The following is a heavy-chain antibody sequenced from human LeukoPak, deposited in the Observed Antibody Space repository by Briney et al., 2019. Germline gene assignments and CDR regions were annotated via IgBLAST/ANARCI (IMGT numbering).Heavy chain of an antibody. CDR1: GFTFSNYD. D-gene: IGHD6-19*01. CDR2: ISYDESNK. J-gene: IGHJ4*02. Sequence: GRSLRLSCAASGFTFSNYDMHWVRQAPGKGLEWVAVISYDESNKDYADSVKGRFTISRDNSKNTVFLQMNSLRAEDTAVYYCARDSSGWYYFDYWGQGILVTVSS. V-gene: IGHV3-30-3*01. CDR3: ARDSSGWYYFDY.